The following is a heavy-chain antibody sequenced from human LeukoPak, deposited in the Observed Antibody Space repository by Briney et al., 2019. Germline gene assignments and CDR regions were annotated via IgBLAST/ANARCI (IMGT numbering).Heavy chain of an antibody. CDR1: GFTFSSYS. V-gene: IGHV3-48*01. CDR3: ATDDGSGWGYYYYHMDV. D-gene: IGHD3-10*01. J-gene: IGHJ6*03. Sequence: GGSLTLSCAASGFTFSSYSMNWVRQAPGKGLEWISYISSSSSTIYYADSVKGRFIISRDNAKNSLYLQMNSLRVEDTAVYYCATDDGSGWGYYYYHMDVWGKGTTVTVSS. CDR2: ISSSSSTI.